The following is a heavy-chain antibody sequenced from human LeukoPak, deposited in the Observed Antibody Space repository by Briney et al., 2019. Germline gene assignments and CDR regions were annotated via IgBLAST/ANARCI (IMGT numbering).Heavy chain of an antibody. CDR2: INHSGSA. D-gene: IGHD4-11*01. J-gene: IGHJ6*03. CDR3: ARRVTVRYYMDV. Sequence: SENLSLTCAVYSGSFSDYDYWSWIRQPPGKGLEWIGEINHSGSANYNPSLKSRVTISADMSKNQFSLRLTSVTAADTAVYYCARRVTVRYYMDVWGKGTPVIVSS. CDR1: SGSFSDYDY. V-gene: IGHV4-34*01.